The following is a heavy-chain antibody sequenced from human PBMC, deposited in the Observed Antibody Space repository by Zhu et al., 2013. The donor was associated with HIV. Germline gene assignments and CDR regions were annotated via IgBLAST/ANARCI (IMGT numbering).Heavy chain of an antibody. J-gene: IGHJ4*02. CDR3: ARVAGSVDY. CDR2: INPSGGTT. D-gene: IGHD6-25*01. V-gene: IGHV1-46*01. CDR1: GYTFTKYW. Sequence: QVQVVQSGAEVKKPGASVKVSCKASGYTFTKYWLHWVRQAPGQGLEWMGMINPSGGTTNYAQKFQGRVTLTRDTSTSTVYMELSSLTSEDTAVYYCARVAGSVDYWGQGTLVTVSS.